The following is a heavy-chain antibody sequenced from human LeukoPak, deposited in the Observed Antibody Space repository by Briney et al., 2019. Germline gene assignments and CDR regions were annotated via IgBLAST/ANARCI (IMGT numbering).Heavy chain of an antibody. D-gene: IGHD3-22*01. CDR1: GYIFTSYF. Sequence: ASVKVSCKASGYIFTSYFMHWVRQAPGQGLEWMGWINPNSGGTNYAQKFQGRVTMTRDTSISTAYMELSRLRSDDTAVYYCAREQHYYDSSGYYDHWGQGTLVTVSS. CDR3: AREQHYYDSSGYYDH. J-gene: IGHJ5*02. CDR2: INPNSGGT. V-gene: IGHV1-2*02.